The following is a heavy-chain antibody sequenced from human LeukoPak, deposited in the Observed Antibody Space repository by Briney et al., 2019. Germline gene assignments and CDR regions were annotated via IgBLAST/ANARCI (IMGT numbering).Heavy chain of an antibody. CDR2: IIPIFGTA. D-gene: IGHD3-9*01. Sequence: ASVKVSCKASGGTLSSYAISWVRQAPGQGLEWMGGIIPIFGTANYAQKFQGRVTITADESTSTAYMELSSLRSEDTAVYYCARGGQVLRYFDWLSHDNWFDPWGQGTLVTVSS. V-gene: IGHV1-69*01. CDR1: GGTLSSYA. J-gene: IGHJ5*02. CDR3: ARGGQVLRYFDWLSHDNWFDP.